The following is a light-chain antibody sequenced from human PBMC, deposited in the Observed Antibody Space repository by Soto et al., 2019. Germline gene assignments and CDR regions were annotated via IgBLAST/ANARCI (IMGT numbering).Light chain of an antibody. CDR1: QSVSSSY. Sequence: EIVLTQSPVTLSLSPGERATLSCRASQSVSSSYLAWYQQKPGQAPRLLIYGASSRATGIPDRFSGSGSGTDFTLTISRVEPEDFAVYYCQQYGSSLITFGRGTRLEIK. CDR2: GAS. V-gene: IGKV3-20*01. CDR3: QQYGSSLIT. J-gene: IGKJ5*01.